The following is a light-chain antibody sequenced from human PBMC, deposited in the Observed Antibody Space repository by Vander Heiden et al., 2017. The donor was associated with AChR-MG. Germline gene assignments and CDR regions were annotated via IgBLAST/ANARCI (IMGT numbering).Light chain of an antibody. Sequence: QSALTQPASVSGSPGQSITISCTGTSSDVGGYNYVSWYHQHPGKAPKLMIYDVSNRPSGVSNRSSGSKSGITASLTISGLQAEDEADYYCSSYTSSSTLLYVFGTGTKVTVL. CDR1: SSDVGGYNY. V-gene: IGLV2-14*03. CDR3: SSYTSSSTLLYV. J-gene: IGLJ1*01. CDR2: DVS.